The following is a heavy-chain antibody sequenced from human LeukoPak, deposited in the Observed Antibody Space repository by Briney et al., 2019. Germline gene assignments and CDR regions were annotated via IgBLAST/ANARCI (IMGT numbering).Heavy chain of an antibody. CDR2: INHSGST. Sequence: TETLSLTCAVYGGSFSGYYWSWIRQPPGKGLEWIGEINHSGSTNYNPSLKSRVTISVDTSKNQFSLKLSSVTAADTAVYYCARGRQFDPWGQGTLVTVSS. V-gene: IGHV4-34*01. J-gene: IGHJ5*02. CDR1: GGSFSGYY. CDR3: ARGRQFDP.